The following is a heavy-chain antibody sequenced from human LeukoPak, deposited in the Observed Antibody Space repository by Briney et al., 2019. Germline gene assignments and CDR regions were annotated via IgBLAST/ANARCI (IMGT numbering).Heavy chain of an antibody. Sequence: ASVKVSCKVSGYTLTELSMHWVRQAPGKGLEWMGGFGPEDGETIYAQKFQGRVTMTEDTSTDTAYMELSSLRSEDTAVYYCATPLGNWNDVYYFDYWGQGTLVTVSS. V-gene: IGHV1-24*01. CDR3: ATPLGNWNDVYYFDY. CDR2: FGPEDGET. J-gene: IGHJ4*02. CDR1: GYTLTELS. D-gene: IGHD1-1*01.